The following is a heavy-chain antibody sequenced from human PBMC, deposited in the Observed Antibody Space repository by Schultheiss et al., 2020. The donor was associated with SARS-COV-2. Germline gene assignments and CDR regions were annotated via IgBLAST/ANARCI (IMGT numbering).Heavy chain of an antibody. CDR3: ARDGYSYGYGAVDY. J-gene: IGHJ4*02. Sequence: SETLSLTCAVYGGSFSGYYWSWIRQPPGKGLEWIGEINHSGSTNYNPSLKSRVTISVDTSKNQFSLKLSSVTAADTAVYYCARDGYSYGYGAVDYWGQGTLVTVSS. D-gene: IGHD5-18*01. CDR2: INHSGST. V-gene: IGHV4-34*01. CDR1: GGSFSGYY.